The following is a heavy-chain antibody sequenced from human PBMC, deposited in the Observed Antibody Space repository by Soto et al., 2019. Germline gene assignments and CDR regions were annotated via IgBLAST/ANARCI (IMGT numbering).Heavy chain of an antibody. Sequence: QVQLVESGGGVVQPGRSLRLSCAASGLTFSDYGMHWVRQAPGKGLEWVAVMSYDGTNKDYADSVKGRFTISRDNSKNILYLQMNSLRAEDTAVYYCAKGQLRGGYSGYDRVYYLDYWGQGTLVTVSS. V-gene: IGHV3-30*18. CDR1: GLTFSDYG. D-gene: IGHD5-12*01. J-gene: IGHJ4*02. CDR3: AKGQLRGGYSGYDRVYYLDY. CDR2: MSYDGTNK.